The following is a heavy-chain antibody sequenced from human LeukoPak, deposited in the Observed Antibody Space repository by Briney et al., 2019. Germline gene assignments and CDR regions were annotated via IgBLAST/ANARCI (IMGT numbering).Heavy chain of an antibody. CDR3: ARALPHRRLMDTTMEQHWFDP. V-gene: IGHV1-18*01. Sequence: ASVKVSCKASGYTFTSYGISWVRQAPGQGLEWMGWINAYNGNTNYAQKLQGRVTMTRDMSTSTVYMELSSLGSEDTAVYYCARALPHRRLMDTTMEQHWFDPWGQGTLVTVSS. J-gene: IGHJ5*02. CDR1: GYTFTSYG. D-gene: IGHD5-18*01. CDR2: INAYNGNT.